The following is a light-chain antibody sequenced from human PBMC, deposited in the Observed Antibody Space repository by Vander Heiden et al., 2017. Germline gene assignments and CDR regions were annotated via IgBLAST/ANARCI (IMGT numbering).Light chain of an antibody. CDR1: AGIGNY. Sequence: DIEMNQSPHSRAASVGDRFTVTCRATAGIGNYFAWFQKKPGKAPKSLIYAASSLQSVVPSKFSGSGSGTDFTLTISGLQPEDFATYYCQQYDSYPITFGPGTKVDF. J-gene: IGKJ3*01. V-gene: IGKV1-16*02. CDR2: AAS. CDR3: QQYDSYPIT.